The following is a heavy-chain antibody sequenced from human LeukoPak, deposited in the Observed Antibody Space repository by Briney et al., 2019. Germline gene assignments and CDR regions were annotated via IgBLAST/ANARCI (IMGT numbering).Heavy chain of an antibody. J-gene: IGHJ5*02. D-gene: IGHD2-15*01. CDR2: IHPSDGST. CDR1: GYSFTTYY. Sequence: SVNVSSQATGYSFTTYYIHWMRQAPGRGREWMEIIHPSDGSTSSAQKFQGRVTMTSDTSTSTVYMELSSLTYDDTAVYYCARDVVVEVGMLPTDSWFDPWGRGTLVAVSS. V-gene: IGHV1-46*01. CDR3: ARDVVVEVGMLPTDSWFDP.